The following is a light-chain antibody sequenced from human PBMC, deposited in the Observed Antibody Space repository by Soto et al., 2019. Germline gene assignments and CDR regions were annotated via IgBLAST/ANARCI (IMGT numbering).Light chain of an antibody. V-gene: IGLV1-40*01. J-gene: IGLJ2*01. CDR2: DNN. Sequence: QSVLTQPPSVSGAPGQRVTLSCTGSSSNIGANYDVHWYQQIPGRAPKVLIYDNNIRPSGVPDRFSGSKSGTSASLAITGLQAEDEADYYCQSYDSGLPAVVFGGGTKLTVL. CDR1: SSNIGANYD. CDR3: QSYDSGLPAVV.